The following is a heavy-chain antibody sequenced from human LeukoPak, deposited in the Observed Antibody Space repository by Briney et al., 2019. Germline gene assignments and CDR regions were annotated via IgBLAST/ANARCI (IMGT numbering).Heavy chain of an antibody. V-gene: IGHV3-48*03. CDR1: GFTFSSYE. Sequence: QPGGSLRLSCAASGFTFSSYEMNWVRQAPGKGLEWVSYISSSGSTIYYADPVKGRFTISRDNAKNSLYLQMNSLRAEDTAVYYCARGEEVVVVAATGLAFDIWGQGTMVTVSS. CDR2: ISSSGSTI. D-gene: IGHD2-15*01. CDR3: ARGEEVVVVAATGLAFDI. J-gene: IGHJ3*02.